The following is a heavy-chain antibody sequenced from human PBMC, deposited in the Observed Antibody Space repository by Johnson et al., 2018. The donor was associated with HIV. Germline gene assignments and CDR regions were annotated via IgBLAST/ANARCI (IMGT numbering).Heavy chain of an antibody. CDR1: GFTFSSYG. J-gene: IGHJ3*02. CDR3: ANRRGIGDGTTGSLDI. Sequence: QVQLVESGGGVVQPGRSLRLSCVASGFTFSSYGMHWVRQAPGKGLEWVAVISYDGRNKYYADSVKGRFTISRDNSKNTLFLQMNSLRPEDTAVYYCANRRGIGDGTTGSLDIWGQGTMVTVSS. CDR2: ISYDGRNK. D-gene: IGHD1-1*01. V-gene: IGHV3-30*18.